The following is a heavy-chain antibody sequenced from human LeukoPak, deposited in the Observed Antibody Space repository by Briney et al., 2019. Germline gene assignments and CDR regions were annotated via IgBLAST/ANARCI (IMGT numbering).Heavy chain of an antibody. CDR3: ARSLAAAGNNWLDP. Sequence: ASVKVSCKASGYTFTSSGISWVRQAPGQGLEWMGWISAYNGNTNYAQKLQGRVTMTTDTSTSTAYMELRSLRSDDTAVYYCARSLAAAGNNWLDPWGQGTLVTVSS. J-gene: IGHJ5*02. V-gene: IGHV1-18*01. CDR1: GYTFTSSG. D-gene: IGHD6-13*01. CDR2: ISAYNGNT.